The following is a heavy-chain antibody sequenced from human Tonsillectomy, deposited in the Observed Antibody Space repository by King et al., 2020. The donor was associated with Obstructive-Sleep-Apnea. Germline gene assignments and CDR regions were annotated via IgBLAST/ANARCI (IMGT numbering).Heavy chain of an antibody. CDR1: GFTFSSYS. Sequence: VQLVESGGGLVKPGGSLRLSCAASGFTFSSYSMNWVRQAPGKGLEWVSFISSSSSYIYYSDSVRGRFTISRDNAKNSLYLQMNSLRAEDTAVYYCARANGSGSYWHWGQGTLVTVSS. D-gene: IGHD3-10*01. J-gene: IGHJ4*02. CDR2: ISSSSSYI. V-gene: IGHV3-21*01. CDR3: ARANGSGSYWH.